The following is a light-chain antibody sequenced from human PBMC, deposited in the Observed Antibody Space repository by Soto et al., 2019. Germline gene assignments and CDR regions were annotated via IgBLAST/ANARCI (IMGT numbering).Light chain of an antibody. J-gene: IGKJ1*01. Sequence: DIQMTQFASTLSASVGDRVTITCRASQSISSWLAWYQQKPGKAPKLLIYKASSLESGVPSRFSGSGSGTEFTLTISSLQPDDFATYYCQQYNSYPRTVGQGTKVEIK. CDR3: QQYNSYPRT. V-gene: IGKV1-5*03. CDR2: KAS. CDR1: QSISSW.